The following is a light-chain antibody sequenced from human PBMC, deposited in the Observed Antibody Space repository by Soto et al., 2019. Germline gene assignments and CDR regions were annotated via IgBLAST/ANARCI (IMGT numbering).Light chain of an antibody. Sequence: QSVLTQPPSMSAAPGQRVTISCSGSSSNIGDNYVSWYQQLPGAAPKLLIYDNNKRPSGTPDRFSGSKSGTSAALGITGLQTGDEADYYCGTWDNTLSAVVFGGGTQLTVL. CDR2: DNN. CDR3: GTWDNTLSAVV. J-gene: IGLJ2*01. CDR1: SSNIGDNY. V-gene: IGLV1-51*01.